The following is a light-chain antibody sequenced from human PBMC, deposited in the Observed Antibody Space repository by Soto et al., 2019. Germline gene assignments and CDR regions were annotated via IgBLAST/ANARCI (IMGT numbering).Light chain of an antibody. J-gene: IGLJ2*01. CDR1: SSDIATSDY. CDR3: SSFTSSDALL. CDR2: DVN. Sequence: HSALTQPASVSGSPGQSITISCTGTSSDIATSDYVSWFQHHPGEAPKIILYDVNNRPSGVSDRFSGSKSGNTASLTISGLQAEDEADYYCSSFTSSDALLFGGGTKVTVL. V-gene: IGLV2-14*03.